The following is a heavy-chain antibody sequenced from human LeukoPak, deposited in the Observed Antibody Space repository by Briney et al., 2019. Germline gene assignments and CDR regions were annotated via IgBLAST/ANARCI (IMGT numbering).Heavy chain of an antibody. D-gene: IGHD2-15*01. Sequence: PETLSLSCTVSGGSIINSYWSWIRQPPGKGLEWIGYISFGGSPNYSPSLKSRVTMSVDTSENQFSLKLSSVTAADTAVYYCARHEVVVPFFDYWGQGTLVTVSS. CDR1: GGSIINSY. J-gene: IGHJ4*02. CDR2: ISFGGSP. V-gene: IGHV4-59*08. CDR3: ARHEVVVPFFDY.